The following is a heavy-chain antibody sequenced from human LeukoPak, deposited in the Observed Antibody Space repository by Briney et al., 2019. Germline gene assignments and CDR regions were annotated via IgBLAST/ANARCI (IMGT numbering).Heavy chain of an antibody. CDR1: GFTFSSYG. J-gene: IGHJ4*02. CDR3: AKDIGQTPNEDY. D-gene: IGHD1-1*01. V-gene: IGHV3-23*01. Sequence: GGSLRLSCAASGFTFSSYGMSWVRQAPGKGLEWVSAISGSGGSTYYADSVKGRFTISRDNSKNTVYLQMNSLRAEDTAVYYCAKDIGQTPNEDYWGQGTLVTVSS. CDR2: ISGSGGST.